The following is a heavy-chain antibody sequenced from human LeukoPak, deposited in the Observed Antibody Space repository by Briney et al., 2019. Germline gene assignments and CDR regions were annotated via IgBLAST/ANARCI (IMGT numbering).Heavy chain of an antibody. CDR1: GFTFSSYS. Sequence: GGSLRLSCAASGFTFSSYSMNWVRQAPGKGLEWVSSISSSSSYIYYADSVKGRFTISRDNAKNSRYLQMNSLRAEDTAVYYCARDLMYSSSRTLDYWGQGTLVTVSS. J-gene: IGHJ4*02. CDR2: ISSSSSYI. CDR3: ARDLMYSSSRTLDY. V-gene: IGHV3-21*01. D-gene: IGHD6-13*01.